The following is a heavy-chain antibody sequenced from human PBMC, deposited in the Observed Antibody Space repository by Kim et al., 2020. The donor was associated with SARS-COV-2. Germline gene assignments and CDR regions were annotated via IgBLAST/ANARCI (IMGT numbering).Heavy chain of an antibody. CDR2: IKSDASST. D-gene: IGHD6-13*01. CDR3: ARSQAVPGTWYFDL. V-gene: IGHV3-74*01. J-gene: IGHJ2*01. CDR1: GFTLSSYG. Sequence: GGSLRLSCAGSGFTLSSYGMDWVRQDPGRGLVWVSRIKSDASSTSYADSVKGRFTISRDNAKNTLYLQMNSLRAEDTAVYYCARSQAVPGTWYFDLWGRGTLVTVSS.